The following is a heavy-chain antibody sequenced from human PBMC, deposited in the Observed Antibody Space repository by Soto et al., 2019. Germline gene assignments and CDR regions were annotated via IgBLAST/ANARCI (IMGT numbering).Heavy chain of an antibody. CDR3: ARISRDLYSYGPIDY. V-gene: IGHV2-26*01. CDR2: IFSNDEK. J-gene: IGHJ4*02. Sequence: SGPTLVNPTETLTLTCTVSGFSLSNARMGVSWIRQPPGKALEWLAHIFSNDEKSYSTSLKSRLTISKDTSKSQVVLTMTNMDPVDTATYYCARISRDLYSYGPIDYWGQGTLVTVSS. D-gene: IGHD5-18*01. CDR1: GFSLSNARMG.